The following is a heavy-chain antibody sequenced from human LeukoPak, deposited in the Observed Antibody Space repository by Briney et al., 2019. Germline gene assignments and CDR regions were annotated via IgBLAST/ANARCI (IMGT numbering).Heavy chain of an antibody. J-gene: IGHJ5*02. V-gene: IGHV1-8*01. Sequence: ASVKVSCKASGYTFTSYDINWVRQATGQGLEWMGWMNPNSGNTGYAQKFQGRVTMTRNTSISTAYMELSSLRSEDTAVYYCARKGGYYDSSGYKYNWFDPWGQGTLVTVSS. D-gene: IGHD3-22*01. CDR1: GYTFTSYD. CDR3: ARKGGYYDSSGYKYNWFDP. CDR2: MNPNSGNT.